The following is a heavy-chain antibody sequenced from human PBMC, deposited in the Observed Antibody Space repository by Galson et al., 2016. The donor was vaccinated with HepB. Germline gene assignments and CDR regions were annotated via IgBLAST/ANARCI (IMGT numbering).Heavy chain of an antibody. J-gene: IGHJ3*02. CDR1: GFTFSDHA. V-gene: IGHV3-72*01. D-gene: IGHD2-15*01. Sequence: SLRLSCAASGFTFSDHAMDWVRQAPGQGLEWVGRTGNNAGRYGTEYAASAKGRFTIPRDDSSNSLYLQMNSLKTEDTASYYCTRRVKGGGFDIWGQGTTVIVSS. CDR2: TGNNAGRYGT. CDR3: TRRVKGGGFDI.